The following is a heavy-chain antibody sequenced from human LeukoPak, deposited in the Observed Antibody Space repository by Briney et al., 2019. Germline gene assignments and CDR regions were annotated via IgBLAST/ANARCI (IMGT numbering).Heavy chain of an antibody. CDR3: ARGRDVLRYFDWLTRRNYFDY. CDR1: GGSFSGYY. V-gene: IGHV4-34*01. Sequence: SETLSLTCAVYGGSFSGYYWSWIRQPPGKGLEWIGEINHSGSTNYNPSLKSRVTISVDTSKNQFSLKLSSVTAADTAVYYCARGRDVLRYFDWLTRRNYFDYWGQGTLVTVSS. D-gene: IGHD3-9*01. CDR2: INHSGST. J-gene: IGHJ4*02.